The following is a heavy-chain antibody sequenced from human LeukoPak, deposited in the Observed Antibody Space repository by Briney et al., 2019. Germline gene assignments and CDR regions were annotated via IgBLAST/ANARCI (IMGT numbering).Heavy chain of an antibody. CDR2: INPNSGGT. Sequence: GASVKVSCKASGYTFTGYYMHWVRQAPGQGLEWMGRINPNSGGTNYAQKFQGRVTMTRDTSISTAYMELSRLRSDDTAVYYCARPIQSGGYYDSSGYEYWGQGTLVTVSS. CDR3: ARPIQSGGYYDSSGYEY. J-gene: IGHJ4*02. V-gene: IGHV1-2*06. CDR1: GYTFTGYY. D-gene: IGHD3-22*01.